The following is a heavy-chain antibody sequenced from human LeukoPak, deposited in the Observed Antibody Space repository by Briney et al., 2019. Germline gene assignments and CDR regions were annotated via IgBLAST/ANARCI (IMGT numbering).Heavy chain of an antibody. Sequence: SVKVSCKASGGTFSIYAISWVRQAPGQGLEWMGGIIPIFGTANYAQKFQGRVTITADESTSTAYMELTSLRSEDTAVYYCARAPDSFGSGSFQTLYYYYYMDVWGKGTTVTVSS. J-gene: IGHJ6*03. CDR1: GGTFSIYA. D-gene: IGHD3-10*01. CDR2: IIPIFGTA. V-gene: IGHV1-69*13. CDR3: ARAPDSFGSGSFQTLYYYYYMDV.